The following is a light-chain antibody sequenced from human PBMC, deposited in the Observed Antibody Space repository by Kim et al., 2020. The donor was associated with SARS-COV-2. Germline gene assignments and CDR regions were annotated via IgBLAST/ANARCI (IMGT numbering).Light chain of an antibody. CDR1: QSVTNY. J-gene: IGKJ1*01. V-gene: IGKV3-11*01. Sequence: EIVLTQSPDTLSLSPGERATLSCRASQSVTNYVVWYQQKPGQAPRLLIYDVSTRATGVPARFSGSGSGTDFTLTISSLEPEDFAVYYCQHRSNWWTFGQGTKVDIK. CDR3: QHRSNWWT. CDR2: DVS.